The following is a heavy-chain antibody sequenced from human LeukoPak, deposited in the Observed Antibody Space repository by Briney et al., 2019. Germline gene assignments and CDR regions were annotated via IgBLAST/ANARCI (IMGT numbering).Heavy chain of an antibody. Sequence: SQTLSLTCAVSGGSISSGGYSWSWIRQPPGKGLEWIGYMYHGGSTYYNPSLEGRVTISVDRSKNQFSLKVSSVTAADTAMYYCASTNDFGDYMGAWGQGTLVTVSS. CDR3: ASTNDFGDYMGA. V-gene: IGHV4-30-2*01. D-gene: IGHD4-17*01. CDR2: MYHGGST. CDR1: GGSISSGGYS. J-gene: IGHJ5*02.